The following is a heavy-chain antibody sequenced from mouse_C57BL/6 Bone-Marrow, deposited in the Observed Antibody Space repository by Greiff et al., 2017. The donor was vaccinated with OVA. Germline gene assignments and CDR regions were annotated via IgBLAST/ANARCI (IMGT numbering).Heavy chain of an antibody. CDR1: GYTFTSYW. CDR2: LDPSDSYT. Sequence: QVQLQQPGAELVMPGASVKLSCKASGYTFTSYWMHWVKQRPGQGLEWIGELDPSDSYTNYNQKFKGKSTMTVYKSSSTAYMLLSSLTSEDSTVYYCAIYAMGYWGQGTSVTGSS. V-gene: IGHV1-69*01. CDR3: AIYAMGY. J-gene: IGHJ4*01.